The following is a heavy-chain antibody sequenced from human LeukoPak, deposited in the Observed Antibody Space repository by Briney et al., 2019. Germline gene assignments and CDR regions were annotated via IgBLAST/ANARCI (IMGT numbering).Heavy chain of an antibody. D-gene: IGHD2-21*02. Sequence: GGSLRLSCVVSGFTFNRCWMNWVRQAPGKGLEWVAHINSDGRDTYYVDSVKGRFTISRDNAQNSMYLQMNSLRVEDTAVYYCTSWGDTTAEYFQHWGQGTLVTVSS. CDR1: GFTFNRCW. CDR3: TSWGDTTAEYFQH. V-gene: IGHV3-7*01. CDR2: INSDGRDT. J-gene: IGHJ1*01.